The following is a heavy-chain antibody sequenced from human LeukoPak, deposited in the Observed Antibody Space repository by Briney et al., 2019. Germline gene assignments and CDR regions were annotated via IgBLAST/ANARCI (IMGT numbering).Heavy chain of an antibody. CDR2: ISYDGSNK. D-gene: IGHD5-12*01. Sequence: GGSLRLSCAASGFTFSSYAMHWVRQAPGKGLEWVAFISYDGSNKYYADSVKGRFTISRDNSKNTQYLQMNSLRAEDTAVYYCARDGYSGYDMVGNWFDPWGQGTLVTVSS. J-gene: IGHJ5*02. CDR1: GFTFSSYA. V-gene: IGHV3-30*04. CDR3: ARDGYSGYDMVGNWFDP.